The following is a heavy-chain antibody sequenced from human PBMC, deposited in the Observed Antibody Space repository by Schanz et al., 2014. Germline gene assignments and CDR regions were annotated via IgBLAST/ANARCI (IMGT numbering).Heavy chain of an antibody. D-gene: IGHD3-3*01. Sequence: QVQLVQSGAEVKKPGASVKVYCKASGYTFTTYYLHWVRQAPGQGLEWMGIINPTGGSTTYAEKFLGRVTMTRDTSTSTVYMELSSLRSEDTAVYYCARGTRVRTTDFWSGLYYFDYWGQGTLVTVSS. V-gene: IGHV1-46*01. CDR1: GYTFTTYY. CDR3: ARGTRVRTTDFWSGLYYFDY. J-gene: IGHJ4*02. CDR2: INPTGGST.